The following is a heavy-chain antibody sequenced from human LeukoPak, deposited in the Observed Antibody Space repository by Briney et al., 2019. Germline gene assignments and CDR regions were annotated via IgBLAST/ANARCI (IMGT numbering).Heavy chain of an antibody. J-gene: IGHJ5*02. CDR1: SVSISSSHW. D-gene: IGHD3-22*01. Sequence: SGTLSLTCDVSSVSISSSHWWTWVRQPPGKGLEWIGEIYHDGSTNYNPSLKSRVTISIDKSKNEFSLKLTSVTAADTAFYYCARDYYDSSGKLGSRFDAWGQGTLVTVSS. CDR3: ARDYYDSSGKLGSRFDA. V-gene: IGHV4-4*02. CDR2: IYHDGST.